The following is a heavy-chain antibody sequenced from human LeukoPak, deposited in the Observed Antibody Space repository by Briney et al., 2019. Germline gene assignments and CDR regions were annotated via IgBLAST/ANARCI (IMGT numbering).Heavy chain of an antibody. CDR2: INPKSGGT. J-gene: IGHJ5*02. Sequence: ASVKVSCKASGYTFTGCYIHWVRQAPGQGLEWMGRINPKSGGTNYAQKFQGRVAMTRDTSISTAYMELSRLRSEDTAVYYCARDLGVVTPRFDPWGQGTLVIVSS. V-gene: IGHV1-2*06. CDR3: ARDLGVVTPRFDP. D-gene: IGHD3-3*01. CDR1: GYTFTGCY.